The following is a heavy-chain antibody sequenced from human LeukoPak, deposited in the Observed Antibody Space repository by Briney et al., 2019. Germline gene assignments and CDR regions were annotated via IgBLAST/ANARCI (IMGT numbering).Heavy chain of an antibody. CDR2: IWYDGSNK. J-gene: IGHJ4*02. CDR1: GFTFSSYG. Sequence: PGGSLRLSCAASGFTFSSYGMHWVRQAPGKGLEWVAVIWYDGSNKYYADSVKGRFTISRDNSKNTLYLQMNSLRAEDTAVYYCARASIAAAGTGICWSQGTLVTVSS. D-gene: IGHD6-13*01. CDR3: ARASIAAAGTGIC. V-gene: IGHV3-33*01.